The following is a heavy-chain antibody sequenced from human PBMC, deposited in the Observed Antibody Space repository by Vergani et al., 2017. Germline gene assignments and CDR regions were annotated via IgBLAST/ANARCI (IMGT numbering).Heavy chain of an antibody. D-gene: IGHD3-22*01. Sequence: QMQLVQSGPEVKKPGTSVKVSCKASGFTFTSSAVQWVRQARGQRLEWIGWIVVGSGNTNYAQKFQERVTITRDMSTSTAYMELSSLRPEDTAVYYCAKDQGGSENSGYFATRLYYFDYWGQGTLVTVSS. CDR1: GFTFTSSA. CDR2: IVVGSGNT. J-gene: IGHJ4*02. CDR3: AKDQGGSENSGYFATRLYYFDY. V-gene: IGHV1-58*01.